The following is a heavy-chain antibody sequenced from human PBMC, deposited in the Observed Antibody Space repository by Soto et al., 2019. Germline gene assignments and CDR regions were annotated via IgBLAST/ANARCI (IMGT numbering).Heavy chain of an antibody. CDR1: GCTFNNYI. D-gene: IGHD6-19*01. CDR3: ARGLFGQQWLVGFDT. V-gene: IGHV1-69*01. CDR2: TIPMFATA. J-gene: IGHJ4*02. Sequence: QVQLVQSGAEVKKPGSSVKVSCKASGCTFNNYIFSWVRQAPGQGLEWMGGTIPMFATAQYAQKLQGRVTITADESTSTVYMDLTSLRSDDTAVYYCARGLFGQQWLVGFDTWGQGTLVTVSS.